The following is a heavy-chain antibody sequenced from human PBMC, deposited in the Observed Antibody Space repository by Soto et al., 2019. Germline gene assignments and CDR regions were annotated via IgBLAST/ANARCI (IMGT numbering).Heavy chain of an antibody. CDR1: GGSFSDYY. J-gene: IGHJ6*02. CDR2: VNYLGNT. CDR3: ARSRTLDV. Sequence: QVQLQQWGAGLLKPSETLSLTCAVYGGSFSDYYWNWIRQPPGKGLEWIGEVNYLGNTNYSPSLLGRVTISIDTSKHQLSLELTSVTAADTAVYYCARSRTLDVWGQGTTVTVSS. D-gene: IGHD2-2*01. V-gene: IGHV4-34*02.